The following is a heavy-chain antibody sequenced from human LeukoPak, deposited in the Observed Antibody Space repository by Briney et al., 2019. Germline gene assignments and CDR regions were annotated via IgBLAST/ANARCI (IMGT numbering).Heavy chain of an antibody. Sequence: GSLRLSCAASGFTFSSYWMSWVRQAPGKGLEWVANIREDGSDKHYVDSVRGRFTISRDNAKNSLHLQMNSLRAEDTATYYCARDPEMEKGRDGLDHWGQGTLVIVSS. CDR2: IREDGSDK. J-gene: IGHJ4*02. CDR1: GFTFSSYW. CDR3: ARDPEMEKGRDGLDH. D-gene: IGHD5-24*01. V-gene: IGHV3-7*01.